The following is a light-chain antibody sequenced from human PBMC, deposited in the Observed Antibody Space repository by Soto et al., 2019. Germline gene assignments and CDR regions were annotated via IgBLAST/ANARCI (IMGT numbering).Light chain of an antibody. CDR2: GAS. V-gene: IGKV3-15*01. J-gene: IGKJ4*01. Sequence: EIVMTQSPVTLSVSPGERATLSCRASQSVRSSLAWYQQKPGQSPRLLIYGASTRATGVPARFSGSGSGTEFTLTISSLQSEDFAVYYCQQCYDWPLTFGGGTKVEIE. CDR3: QQCYDWPLT. CDR1: QSVRSS.